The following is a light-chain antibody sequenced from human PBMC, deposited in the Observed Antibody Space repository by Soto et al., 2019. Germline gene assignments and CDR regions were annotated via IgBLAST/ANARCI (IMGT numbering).Light chain of an antibody. J-gene: IGKJ5*01. V-gene: IGKV3-15*01. CDR1: QTISTK. Sequence: EIVLTRSPATLSVSPGERASLSCRASQTISTKLVWYQQKPGQAPRLLIYGASTRATGIPERFSGSGSGTEFTLTISSLQSEDFAIYYCQQYSNWPPITFGQGTRLEIK. CDR2: GAS. CDR3: QQYSNWPPIT.